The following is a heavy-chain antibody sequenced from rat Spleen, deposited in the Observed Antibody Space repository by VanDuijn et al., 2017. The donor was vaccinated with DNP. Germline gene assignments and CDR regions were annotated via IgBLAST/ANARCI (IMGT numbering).Heavy chain of an antibody. CDR1: GFSFRGDW. V-gene: IGHV5-58*01. J-gene: IGHJ2*01. CDR3: TRGPNYGGDSDYFDY. CDR2: INTDGGNT. D-gene: IGHD1-11*01. Sequence: EVQLVESGGGLVQPGSPLKLSCAASGFSFRGDWLNWIRQAPGKGLEWVSSINTDGGNTYYRDSVKGRFTISRDNAKNTLYLQMDSLRSEDTAIYFCTRGPNYGGDSDYFDYWGQGVMVTVSS.